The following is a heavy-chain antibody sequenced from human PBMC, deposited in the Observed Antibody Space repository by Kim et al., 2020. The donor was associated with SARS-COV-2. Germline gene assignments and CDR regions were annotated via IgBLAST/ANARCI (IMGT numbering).Heavy chain of an antibody. J-gene: IGHJ4*02. Sequence: ASVKVSCKVSEYTLTELSMHWVRQAPGKGLEWMGGFDPDDGETIYAQNFQGRVTMTEDRSTVTAYMELSSLRSEDTAVYYCAADGSRLRPFDYWGQGTLVTGSS. D-gene: IGHD5-12*01. CDR3: AADGSRLRPFDY. CDR2: FDPDDGET. CDR1: EYTLTELS. V-gene: IGHV1-24*01.